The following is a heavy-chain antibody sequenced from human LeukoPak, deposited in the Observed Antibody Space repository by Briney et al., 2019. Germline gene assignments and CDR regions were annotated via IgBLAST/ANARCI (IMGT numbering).Heavy chain of an antibody. V-gene: IGHV1-2*02. CDR3: ARSPGYGDYGSAFDI. CDR2: INPNSGGT. J-gene: IGHJ3*02. CDR1: GYTFTSYY. D-gene: IGHD4-17*01. Sequence: ASVKVSCKASGYTFTSYYMHWVRQAPGQGREGMGWINPNSGGTNYAQKFQGRVTMTRDTAISTAYMELSRLTSDDTAVYYCARSPGYGDYGSAFDIWGQGTMVTVSS.